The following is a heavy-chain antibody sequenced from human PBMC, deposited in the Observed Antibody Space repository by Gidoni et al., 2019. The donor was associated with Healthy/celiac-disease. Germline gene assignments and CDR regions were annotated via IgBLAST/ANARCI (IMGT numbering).Heavy chain of an antibody. CDR1: GGTFSSYA. J-gene: IGHJ2*01. CDR2: IIPILGIA. Sequence: QVQLVQSGAEVKKPGSSVKVSCKASGGTFSSYAISWVRQAPGQGLEWMGRIIPILGIANYAQKFQGRVTITADKSTSTAYMELSSLRSEDTAVYYCARGSTHLGIWYFDLWGRGTLVTVSS. CDR3: ARGSTHLGIWYFDL. V-gene: IGHV1-69*04. D-gene: IGHD3-16*01.